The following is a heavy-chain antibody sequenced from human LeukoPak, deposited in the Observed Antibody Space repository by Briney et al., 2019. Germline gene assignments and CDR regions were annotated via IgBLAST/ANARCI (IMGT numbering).Heavy chain of an antibody. CDR1: GYSFTSYY. J-gene: IGHJ3*01. Sequence: ASVKGSCTASGYSFTSYYIHWVRQAPGQGLEWVGWINPTSGGTNYAQKFQDRVTMTRDTSNNTSHMELSSLRSDDTAVYYCAREFRTTTWSYDAFDLWGQGTMVTVSS. D-gene: IGHD1/OR15-1a*01. CDR3: AREFRTTTWSYDAFDL. CDR2: INPTSGGT. V-gene: IGHV1-2*02.